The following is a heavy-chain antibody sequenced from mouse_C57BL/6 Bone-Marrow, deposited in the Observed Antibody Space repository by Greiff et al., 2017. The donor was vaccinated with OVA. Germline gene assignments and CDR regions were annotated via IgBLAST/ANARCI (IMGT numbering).Heavy chain of an antibody. J-gene: IGHJ3*01. Sequence: DVKLVESGGGLVQPKGSLKLSCAASGFSFNTYAMNWVRQAPGKGLEWVARIRSKSNNYATYYADSVKDRFTISRDDSESMLYLQMNNLKTEDTAMYYCVRHGDGNYEGFAYWGQGTLVTVSA. D-gene: IGHD2-1*01. V-gene: IGHV10-1*01. CDR1: GFSFNTYA. CDR3: VRHGDGNYEGFAY. CDR2: IRSKSNNYAT.